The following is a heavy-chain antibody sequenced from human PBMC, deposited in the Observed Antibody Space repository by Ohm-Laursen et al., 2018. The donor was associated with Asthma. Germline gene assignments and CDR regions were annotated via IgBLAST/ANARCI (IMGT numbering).Heavy chain of an antibody. D-gene: IGHD6-19*01. V-gene: IGHV3-33*01. Sequence: SLRLSCAASGFTFSSYGMHWVRQAPGKGLEWVAVIWYDGSNKYYADSVKGRFTISRDNSKNTLYLQMNSLRAEDTAVYYCARDFSSHSSGWNYYFDYWGQGTLVTVSS. CDR2: IWYDGSNK. J-gene: IGHJ4*02. CDR3: ARDFSSHSSGWNYYFDY. CDR1: GFTFSSYG.